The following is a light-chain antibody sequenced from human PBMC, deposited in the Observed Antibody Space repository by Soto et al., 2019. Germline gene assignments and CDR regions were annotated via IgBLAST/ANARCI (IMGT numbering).Light chain of an antibody. CDR3: QQLKTYPFT. V-gene: IGKV1-13*02. CDR2: DAS. CDR1: QGISSA. Sequence: AIQLTQSPSSLSASVGDRVSITCRASQGISSALAWYQHKPGKAPKILIYDASSLQSGVPSRFSGSESGTECTLTIISLQPEEFATYYCQQLKTYPFTFGQGTRLEIK. J-gene: IGKJ5*01.